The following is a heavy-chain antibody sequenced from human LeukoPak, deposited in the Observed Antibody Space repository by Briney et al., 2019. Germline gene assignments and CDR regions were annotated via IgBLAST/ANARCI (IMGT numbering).Heavy chain of an antibody. V-gene: IGHV4-4*07. Sequence: PSETLSLTCTVSGGSFSRYYWTWIRQPAGKRLEWIGRIYSSGSTNYNPSLRSRVTISVDKSKNQFSLNLSSVTAADTGVYYCAREHTSTSGRHFDYWGQGTLVTVPS. CDR1: GGSFSRYY. CDR3: AREHTSTSGRHFDY. J-gene: IGHJ4*02. D-gene: IGHD2-2*01. CDR2: IYSSGST.